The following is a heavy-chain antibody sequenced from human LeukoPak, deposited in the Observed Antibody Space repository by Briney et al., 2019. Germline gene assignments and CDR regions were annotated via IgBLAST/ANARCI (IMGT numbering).Heavy chain of an antibody. Sequence: GGSLRLSCAASGFTFSSYWMSWVRQAPGKGLEWVANIKQDGSEKYYVDSVKGRFTISRDNAKNSLYLQMNSLRAEDTAVYYCAKHGFGVFEGYWGQGTLVTVSS. J-gene: IGHJ4*02. V-gene: IGHV3-7*03. CDR2: IKQDGSEK. CDR1: GFTFSSYW. D-gene: IGHD3-10*01. CDR3: AKHGFGVFEGY.